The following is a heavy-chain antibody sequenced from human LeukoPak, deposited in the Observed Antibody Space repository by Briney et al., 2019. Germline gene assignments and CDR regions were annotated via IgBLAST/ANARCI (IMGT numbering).Heavy chain of an antibody. CDR2: ISYDGSNK. CDR3: ARGDPLPDP. CDR1: GFTFSSYA. J-gene: IGHJ5*02. Sequence: PGGSLRLSCAASGFTFSSYAMHWVRQAPGKGLEWVAAISYDGSNKYYADSVKGRFTISRDNSKNTLYLQMNSLRAEDTAVYYCARGDPLPDPWGQGTLVTVSS. V-gene: IGHV3-30*01.